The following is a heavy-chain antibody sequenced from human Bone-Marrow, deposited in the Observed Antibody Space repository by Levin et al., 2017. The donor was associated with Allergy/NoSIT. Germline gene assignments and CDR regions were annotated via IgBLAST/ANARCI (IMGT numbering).Heavy chain of an antibody. V-gene: IGHV1-2*02. Sequence: GESLKISCKASGYTFTGYFMHWVRQAPGQGLEWMGWINPNSGDTNYAQKFQGRVTMTRDTSITTAYMELTRLTSDDTAVYYCARDSIAAGRDYFDYWGQGTLVTVSS. CDR1: GYTFTGYF. D-gene: IGHD6-6*01. J-gene: IGHJ4*02. CDR2: INPNSGDT. CDR3: ARDSIAAGRDYFDY.